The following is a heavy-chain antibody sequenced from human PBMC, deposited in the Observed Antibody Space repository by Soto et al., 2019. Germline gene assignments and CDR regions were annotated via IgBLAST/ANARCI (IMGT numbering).Heavy chain of an antibody. CDR1: GFSLSTSGVG. V-gene: IGHV2-5*02. D-gene: IGHD3-22*01. J-gene: IGHJ3*02. CDR3: AHVSIVVVIDAFDI. Sequence: SGPTLVNPTQTPTLTCTFSGFSLSTSGVGVGWIRQPPGKALEWLALIYWDDDKRYSPSLKSRLTITKDTSKNQVVLTMTNMDPVDTATYYCAHVSIVVVIDAFDIWGQGTMVTVSS. CDR2: IYWDDDK.